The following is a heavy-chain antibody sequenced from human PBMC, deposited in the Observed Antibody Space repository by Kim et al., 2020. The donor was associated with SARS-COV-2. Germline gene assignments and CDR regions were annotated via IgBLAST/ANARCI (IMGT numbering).Heavy chain of an antibody. J-gene: IGHJ5*02. V-gene: IGHV1-2*06. CDR3: ARDSITMVRGVNRVIWFDP. CDR1: GYTFTGYY. D-gene: IGHD3-10*01. CDR2: INPNSGGT. Sequence: ASVKVSCKASGYTFTGYYMHWVRQAPGQGLEWMGRINPNSGGTNYAQKFQGRVTMTRDTSISTAYMELSRLRSDDTAVYYCARDSITMVRGVNRVIWFDPWGQGTLVTVSS.